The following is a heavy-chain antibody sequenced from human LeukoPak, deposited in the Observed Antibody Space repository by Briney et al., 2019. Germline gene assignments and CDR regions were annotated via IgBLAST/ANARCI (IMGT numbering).Heavy chain of an antibody. CDR3: ASCSGGSCYSGFDP. J-gene: IGHJ5*02. Sequence: ASVKVSCKASGYTFTSYGISWVRQAPGQGLEWMGWISAYNGNTNYAQKLQGRATMTTDTSTSTAYMELRSLRSDDTAVYYCASCSGGSCYSGFDPWGQGTLVTVSS. CDR1: GYTFTSYG. CDR2: ISAYNGNT. V-gene: IGHV1-18*01. D-gene: IGHD2-15*01.